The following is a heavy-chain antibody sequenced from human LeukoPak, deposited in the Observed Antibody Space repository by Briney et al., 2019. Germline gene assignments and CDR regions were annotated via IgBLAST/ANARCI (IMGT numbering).Heavy chain of an antibody. CDR1: GFTFNSYW. CDR2: IKQDGSEK. J-gene: IGHJ4*02. D-gene: IGHD4-23*01. V-gene: IGHV3-7*01. Sequence: GGSLRLSCVASGFTFNSYWMSWVRQAPGKGLEWVANIKQDGSEKYYVDSVKGRFTISRVNAKNSVYLQMSSLRAEDTAVYYCARGHEYGGNVFCDYWGQGTLVTVSS. CDR3: ARGHEYGGNVFCDY.